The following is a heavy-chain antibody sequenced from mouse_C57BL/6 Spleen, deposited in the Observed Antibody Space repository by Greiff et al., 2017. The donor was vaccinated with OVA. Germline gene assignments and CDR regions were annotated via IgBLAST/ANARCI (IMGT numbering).Heavy chain of an antibody. Sequence: QVQLQQSGAELVKPGASVKISCKASGYAFSSYWMNWVKQRPGKGLEWIGQIYPGDGDTNYNGKFKGKATLTADKSSSTAYMQLSSLTSEDSAVYFCARAAWDRYYFDYWGQGTTLTVSS. CDR1: GYAFSSYW. J-gene: IGHJ2*01. D-gene: IGHD4-1*01. V-gene: IGHV1-80*01. CDR3: ARAAWDRYYFDY. CDR2: IYPGDGDT.